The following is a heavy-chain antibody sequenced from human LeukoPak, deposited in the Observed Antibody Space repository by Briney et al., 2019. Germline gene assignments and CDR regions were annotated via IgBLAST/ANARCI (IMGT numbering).Heavy chain of an antibody. Sequence: GGSLRLSCAASGFTFDDYAMHWVRQAPGKGLEWVSGISWNSGSIGYADSVKGRFTISRDNAKNSLYLQMNSLRAEDTALYYCAKDSIAVAGTGDWYFDLWGRGTLVTVSS. J-gene: IGHJ2*01. CDR3: AKDSIAVAGTGDWYFDL. CDR1: GFTFDDYA. V-gene: IGHV3-9*01. CDR2: ISWNSGSI. D-gene: IGHD6-19*01.